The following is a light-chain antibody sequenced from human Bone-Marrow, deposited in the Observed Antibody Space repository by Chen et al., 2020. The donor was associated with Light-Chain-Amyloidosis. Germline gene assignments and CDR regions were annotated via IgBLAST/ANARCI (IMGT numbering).Light chain of an antibody. Sequence: SYVLTQPSSVSVAQGQTATIACGGNNIGSTSVHWYQQTPGQAPLLVVYDDSARPSGIPERWSGSNSGNTATLTSSRVEAGDEADYYCQVWDRSSDRPVFGGGTKLTVL. J-gene: IGLJ3*02. V-gene: IGLV3-21*02. CDR2: DDS. CDR3: QVWDRSSDRPV. CDR1: NIGSTS.